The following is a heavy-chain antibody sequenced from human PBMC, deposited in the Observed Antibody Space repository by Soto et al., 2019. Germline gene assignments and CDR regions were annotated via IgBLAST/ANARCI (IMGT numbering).Heavy chain of an antibody. D-gene: IGHD3-22*01. CDR2: IIPIFGTA. J-gene: IGHJ6*02. CDR1: GGTFSSYA. CDR3: ARVIYYDSSGYGDYYYYGMDV. Sequence: SVKVSCKASGGTFSSYAISWVRQAPGQGLEWMGGIIPIFGTANYAQKFQGRVTITADESTSTAYMELSSLRSEDTAVYYCARVIYYDSSGYGDYYYYGMDVWGQGTTVTVSS. V-gene: IGHV1-69*13.